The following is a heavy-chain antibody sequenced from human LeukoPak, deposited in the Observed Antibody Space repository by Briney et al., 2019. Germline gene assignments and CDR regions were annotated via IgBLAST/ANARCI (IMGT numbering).Heavy chain of an antibody. D-gene: IGHD6-6*01. CDR3: AKDPEY. Sequence: GGSLRLSCAASGFAFSNYMNWVRQAPGKGLEWVSAISGSGGSTYYADSVKGRFTISRDNSKNTLYLQMNSLRAEDTAVYYCAKDPEYWGKGTTVTVSS. CDR2: ISGSGGST. CDR1: GFAFSNY. J-gene: IGHJ6*04. V-gene: IGHV3-23*01.